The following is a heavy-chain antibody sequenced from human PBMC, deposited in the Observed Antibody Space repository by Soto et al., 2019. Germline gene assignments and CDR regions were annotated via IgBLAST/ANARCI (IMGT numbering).Heavy chain of an antibody. J-gene: IGHJ4*02. CDR1: GGTFSSYA. CDR3: ARSRYCSSTSCYARSTHYFDY. V-gene: IGHV1-69*01. Sequence: QVQLVQSGAEVKKPGSSVKVSCKASGGTFSSYAISWVRQAPGQGLEWMGGSIPIFGTANYAQKFQGRVRINADESTSTAYMELSSLRSEDTAVYYCARSRYCSSTSCYARSTHYFDYWGQGTLVTVSS. CDR2: SIPIFGTA. D-gene: IGHD2-2*01.